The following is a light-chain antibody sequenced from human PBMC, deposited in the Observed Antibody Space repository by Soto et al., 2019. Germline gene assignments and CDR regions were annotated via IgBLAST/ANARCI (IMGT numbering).Light chain of an antibody. V-gene: IGLV2-14*01. Sequence: QSALGQPASMSGSPGQSITIPCTGASSDIGLYNYVSWYQHHPGKAPKLLISEVNVRPSGLSDRFSASKAGNTASLTISGLQHEDEAYYYCSSLSTTSTPIVFGRGNKVTVL. CDR3: SSLSTTSTPIV. J-gene: IGLJ1*01. CDR2: EVN. CDR1: SSDIGLYNY.